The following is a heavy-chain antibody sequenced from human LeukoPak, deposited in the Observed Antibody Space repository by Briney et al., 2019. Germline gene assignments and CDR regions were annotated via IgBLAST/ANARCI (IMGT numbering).Heavy chain of an antibody. CDR1: GYTFTSYD. D-gene: IGHD1-26*01. V-gene: IGHV1-18*01. CDR2: ISAYNGNT. Sequence: ASVKVSCKASGYTFTSYDINWVRQATGQGLEWMGWISAYNGNTNYAQKLQGRVTMTTDTSTSTAYMELRSLRSEDTAVYYCARDNSVGDYAWWFDPWGQGTLVTVSS. CDR3: ARDNSVGDYAWWFDP. J-gene: IGHJ5*02.